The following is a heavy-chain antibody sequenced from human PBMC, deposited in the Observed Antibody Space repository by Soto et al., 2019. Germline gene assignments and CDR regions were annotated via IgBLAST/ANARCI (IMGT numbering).Heavy chain of an antibody. D-gene: IGHD2-15*01. CDR2: ISYDGSNK. CDR3: AKDRGRYWSGGSCYSLDY. J-gene: IGHJ4*02. V-gene: IGHV3-30*18. CDR1: GFTFSSYG. Sequence: GGSLRLSCAASGFTFSSYGMHWVRQAPGKGLEWVAVISYDGSNKYYADSVKGRFTISRDNSKNTLYLQMNSLRAEDTAVYYFAKDRGRYWSGGSCYSLDYWGQGTLVTVSS.